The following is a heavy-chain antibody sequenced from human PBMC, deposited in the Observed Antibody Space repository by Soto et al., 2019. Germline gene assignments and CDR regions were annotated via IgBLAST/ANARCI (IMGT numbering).Heavy chain of an antibody. CDR1: GFTFSSYA. J-gene: IGHJ4*02. CDR3: AEPLGTVGGYSYGQGVY. V-gene: IGHV3-23*01. Sequence: EVQLLESGGGLVQPGGSLRLSCAASGFTFSSYAMSWVRQAPGKGLEWVSAISGSGGSTYYADSVKGRFTISRDNSKNTLYLQMNSLRAEDTAVYYCAEPLGTVGGYSYGQGVYWGQGTLVTVSS. CDR2: ISGSGGST. D-gene: IGHD5-18*01.